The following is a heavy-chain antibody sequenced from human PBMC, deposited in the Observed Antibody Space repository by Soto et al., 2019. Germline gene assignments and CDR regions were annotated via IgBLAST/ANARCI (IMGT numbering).Heavy chain of an antibody. J-gene: IGHJ4*02. CDR1: GGSISSGDYY. CDR3: ASYPFARTGITGTSVY. V-gene: IGHV4-30-4*01. D-gene: IGHD1-7*01. CDR2: IYYSGST. Sequence: SETLSLTCTVSGGSISSGDYYWSWIRQPPGKGLEWIGYIYYSGSTYYNPSLKSRVTISVDTSKNQFSLKLSSVTAADTAVYYCASYPFARTGITGTSVYWGQGTLVTVSS.